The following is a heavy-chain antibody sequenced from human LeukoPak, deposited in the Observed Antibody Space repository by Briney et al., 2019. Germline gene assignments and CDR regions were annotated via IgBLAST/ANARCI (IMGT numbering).Heavy chain of an antibody. CDR1: GCAGSNNY. CDR3: AREWAN. Sequence: GGPLRLSCVVSGCAGSNNYLSWVRQAPGKGLEWVSVINNVGATYYADSVRGRFTISRDNSKNTLLLQMSSLRAEDTAVYYCAREWANWGQGTLVTVSS. V-gene: IGHV3-53*01. CDR2: INNVGAT. J-gene: IGHJ4*02. D-gene: IGHD1-26*01.